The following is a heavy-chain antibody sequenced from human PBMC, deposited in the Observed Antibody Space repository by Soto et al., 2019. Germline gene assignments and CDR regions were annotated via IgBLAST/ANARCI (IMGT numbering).Heavy chain of an antibody. J-gene: IGHJ4*02. CDR2: IKSKTDGGTT. CDR3: TTTGGRGRRYSGGWYDY. Sequence: EVQLVESGGGLVKPGGSLRLSCAASGFTFSNAWMSWVRQAPGKGLEWVGRIKSKTDGGTTDYAAPVKGRFTISRDDSKNTLYLQMNSLKTEDTAVYYCTTTGGRGRRYSGGWYDYWGQGTLVTVSS. V-gene: IGHV3-15*01. CDR1: GFTFSNAW. D-gene: IGHD6-19*01.